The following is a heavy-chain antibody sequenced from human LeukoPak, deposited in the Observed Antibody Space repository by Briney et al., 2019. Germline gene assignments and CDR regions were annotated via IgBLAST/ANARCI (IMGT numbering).Heavy chain of an antibody. CDR1: GGSISSSNW. D-gene: IGHD3-10*01. J-gene: IGHJ4*02. CDR2: IYHSGST. V-gene: IGHV4-4*02. CDR3: ARLTSGTHANFDY. Sequence: SGTLSLTCAVSGGSISSSNWWSWVRQPPGKGLEWIGEIYHSGSTNYNPSLKSRVTVSIDASKNQFSLKLTSVTAADTAVYYCARLTSGTHANFDYWGQGTLVTVSS.